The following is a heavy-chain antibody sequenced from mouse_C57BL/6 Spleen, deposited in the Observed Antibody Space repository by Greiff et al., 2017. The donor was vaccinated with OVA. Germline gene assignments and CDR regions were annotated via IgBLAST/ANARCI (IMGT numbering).Heavy chain of an antibody. J-gene: IGHJ1*03. CDR2: IDPSDSYT. Sequence: VQLQQPGAELVMPGASVKLSCKASGYTFTSYWMHWVQQRPGPGLEWIGEIDPSDSYTTYNQKLKGKSTLTVDKSSSKAYMQPSILTSYDSAVYDCARPYYYGSTHWYFDVWGTGTTVTVSS. CDR3: ARPYYYGSTHWYFDV. V-gene: IGHV1-69*01. D-gene: IGHD1-1*01. CDR1: GYTFTSYW.